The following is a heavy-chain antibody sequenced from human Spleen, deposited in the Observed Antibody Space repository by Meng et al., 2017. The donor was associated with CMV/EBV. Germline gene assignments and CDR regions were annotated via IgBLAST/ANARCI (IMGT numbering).Heavy chain of an antibody. D-gene: IGHD2-2*01. CDR2: IKQDGTEK. CDR3: ARDCSSTSCSDY. Sequence: GESLKISCAASGFTFSNYWMSWVRQAPGKGLEWVANIKQDGTEKYYVDSVKGRFTISRDNTKNSLYLQMNSLRAEDTAVYYCARDCSSTSCSDYWGQGTLVTVSS. J-gene: IGHJ4*02. CDR1: GFTFSNYW. V-gene: IGHV3-7*01.